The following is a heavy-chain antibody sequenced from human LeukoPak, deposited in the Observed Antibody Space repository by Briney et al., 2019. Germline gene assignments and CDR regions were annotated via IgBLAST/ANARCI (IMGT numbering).Heavy chain of an antibody. D-gene: IGHD1-7*01. CDR1: GGTFSSYA. V-gene: IGHV1-69*13. CDR2: IIPIFGTA. CDR3: ARDRTRNNWNYDWFDP. J-gene: IGHJ5*02. Sequence: SVKVSCKASGGTFSSYAISWVRQAPGQGLEWMGGIIPIFGTANYAQKFQGRVTITAVESTSTAYMELSSLRSEDTAVYYCARDRTRNNWNYDWFDPWGQGTLVTVSS.